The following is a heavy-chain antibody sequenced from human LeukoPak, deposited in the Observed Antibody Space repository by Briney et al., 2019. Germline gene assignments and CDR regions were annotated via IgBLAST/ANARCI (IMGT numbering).Heavy chain of an antibody. CDR2: ISYDGSNK. Sequence: GGSPRLSCAASGFTFSSYGMHWVRQAPGKGLEWVAVISYDGSNKYYADSVKGRFTISRDNSKKTLNLQMNSLRAEDTAVYYCAKVWEAYCGGDCFSPFDYWGQGTLVTVSS. CDR1: GFTFSSYG. V-gene: IGHV3-30*18. J-gene: IGHJ4*02. D-gene: IGHD2-21*02. CDR3: AKVWEAYCGGDCFSPFDY.